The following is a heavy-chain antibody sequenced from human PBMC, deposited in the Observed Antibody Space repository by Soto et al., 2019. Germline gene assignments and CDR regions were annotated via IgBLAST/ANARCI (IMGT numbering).Heavy chain of an antibody. CDR3: ARDQAWQQLVSYYYYGMDV. Sequence: EVQLVESGGGLVQPGGSLRLSCAASGFTFSSYSMNWVRQAPGKGLEWVSYISSSSSTIYYADSVKGRFTISRDTAKNSLYLQMNSLRDEDTAVYYCARDQAWQQLVSYYYYGMDVWGQGTTVTVSS. J-gene: IGHJ6*02. CDR1: GFTFSSYS. CDR2: ISSSSSTI. V-gene: IGHV3-48*02. D-gene: IGHD6-13*01.